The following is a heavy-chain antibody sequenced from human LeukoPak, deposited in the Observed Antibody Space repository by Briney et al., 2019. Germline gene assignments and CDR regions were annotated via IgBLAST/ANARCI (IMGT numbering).Heavy chain of an antibody. CDR2: IIPILDVT. D-gene: IGHD3-9*01. V-gene: IGHV1-69*02. Sequence: SVKVSCKASGYTFTGYSLHWVRQTPGQGLQWMGRIIPILDVTNYAQKFQGRVTITADQSTSTAYMELSSLRSEDTAVYYCAGGGGVDILTGFQYWGQGTLVTVSS. CDR3: AGGGGVDILTGFQY. CDR1: GYTFTGYS. J-gene: IGHJ4*02.